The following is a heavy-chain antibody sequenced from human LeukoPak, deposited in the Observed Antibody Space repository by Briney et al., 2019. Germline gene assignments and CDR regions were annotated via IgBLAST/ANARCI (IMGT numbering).Heavy chain of an antibody. CDR2: MNPNSGNT. CDR3: ASFTRGGGSDY. V-gene: IGHV1-8*02. Sequence: ASVKVSCKASGYSFSDHFMHWVRQAPGQGLEWMGWMNPNSGNTGYAQKFQGRVTMTRNTSISTAYMELSSLRSEDTAVYYCASFTRGGGSDYWGQGTLVTVSS. D-gene: IGHD1-26*01. CDR1: GYSFSDHF. J-gene: IGHJ4*02.